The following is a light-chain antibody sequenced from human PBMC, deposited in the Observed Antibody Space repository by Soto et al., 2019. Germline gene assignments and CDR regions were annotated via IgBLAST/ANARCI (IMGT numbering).Light chain of an antibody. J-gene: IGKJ4*01. Sequence: IQLTQSPSSLSASVGDRVTITCRASQDIAIYLAWYQQKPGEAPKLLIYAASTMYGGVPSRFIGSGSVKDFALTIPGRLAEYLATYYCKQLRMCPSTFGGGTNVEI. CDR2: AAS. V-gene: IGKV1-9*01. CDR1: QDIAIY. CDR3: KQLRMCPST.